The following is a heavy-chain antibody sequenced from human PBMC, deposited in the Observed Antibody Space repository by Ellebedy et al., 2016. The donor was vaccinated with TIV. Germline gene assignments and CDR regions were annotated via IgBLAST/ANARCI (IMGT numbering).Heavy chain of an antibody. V-gene: IGHV3-7*01. CDR2: IKQDGSEK. CDR1: GFTFSSYW. CDR3: AIIIAVAGTLDY. J-gene: IGHJ4*02. Sequence: GESLKISCAASGFTFSSYWMSWVRQAPGKGLEWVANIKQDGSEKYYVDSVTGRFTISRDNAKNSLYLQMNSLRPEDTAVYYCAIIIAVAGTLDYWGQGTLVTVSS. D-gene: IGHD6-19*01.